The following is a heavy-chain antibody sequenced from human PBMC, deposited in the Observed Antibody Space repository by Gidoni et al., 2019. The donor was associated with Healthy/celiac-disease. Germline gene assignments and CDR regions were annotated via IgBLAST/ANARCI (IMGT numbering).Heavy chain of an antibody. CDR1: GGSISSSSYY. J-gene: IGHJ4*02. CDR3: ARQHVGSFDY. CDR2: IYYSGST. D-gene: IGHD2-15*01. Sequence: QLQLQESGPGLVKPSETLSRTCTVSGGSISSSSYYWGWIRQPPGKGLEWIGSIYYSGSTYYNPSLKSRVTISVDTSKNQFSLKLSSVTAADTAVYYCARQHVGSFDYWGQGTLVTVSS. V-gene: IGHV4-39*01.